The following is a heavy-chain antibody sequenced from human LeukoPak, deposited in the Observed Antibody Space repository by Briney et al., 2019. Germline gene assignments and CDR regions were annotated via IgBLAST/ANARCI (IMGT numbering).Heavy chain of an antibody. CDR1: GGSISSYY. V-gene: IGHV4-4*07. D-gene: IGHD3-22*01. J-gene: IGHJ3*02. CDR3: AREMYYYDSSGYLDAFDI. CDR2: IYTSGST. Sequence: SETLSLTCTVSGGSISSYYWSWIRQPAGKGLEWIGRIYTSGSTNYNPSLKSRVTMSVDTSKNQFSLKLSSVTAADTAVYYCAREMYYYDSSGYLDAFDIWGQGTMVTVSS.